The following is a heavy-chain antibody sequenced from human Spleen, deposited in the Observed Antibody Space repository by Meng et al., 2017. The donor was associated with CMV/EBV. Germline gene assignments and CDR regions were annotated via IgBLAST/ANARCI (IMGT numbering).Heavy chain of an antibody. J-gene: IGHJ5*02. CDR1: GYTFTRYY. D-gene: IGHD3-16*01. Sequence: SCKASGYTFTRYYMHWVRQAPGQGLEWMGTINPTFGSTTYAQQFQGRVTMTRDTSTSTVDMELSSLRYEDTAVYFCARMGVTGWLDPWGQGTLVTVSS. V-gene: IGHV1-46*01. CDR3: ARMGVTGWLDP. CDR2: INPTFGST.